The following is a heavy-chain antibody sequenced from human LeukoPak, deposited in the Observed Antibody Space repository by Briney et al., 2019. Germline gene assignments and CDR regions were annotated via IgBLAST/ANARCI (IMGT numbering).Heavy chain of an antibody. Sequence: GASVKDSCKASGYTFTGYYMHWVRQAPGQGLEWMGWINPNSGGTNYAQKFQGRVTMTRDTSISTAYMELSRLRSDDTAVYYCARVRPLFDAFDIWGQGTMVTVSS. J-gene: IGHJ3*02. CDR1: GYTFTGYY. CDR2: INPNSGGT. V-gene: IGHV1-2*02. CDR3: ARVRPLFDAFDI. D-gene: IGHD3-10*02.